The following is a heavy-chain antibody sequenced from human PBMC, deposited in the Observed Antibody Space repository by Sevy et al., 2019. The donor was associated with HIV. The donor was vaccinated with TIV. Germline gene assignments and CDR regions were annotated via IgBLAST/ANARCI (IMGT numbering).Heavy chain of an antibody. D-gene: IGHD6-13*01. CDR2: INQSGST. J-gene: IGHJ4*02. CDR1: GGSFSGDY. V-gene: IGHV4-34*01. Sequence: SETLSLTCAVYGGSFSGDYWSWIRQPPGKGLEWIGEINQSGSTNYYPSLKSRVTISVDTSKNQFSLKLSSVTAADTAVYYCAGASIAAPGAPFDYWGQGTLVTVSS. CDR3: AGASIAAPGAPFDY.